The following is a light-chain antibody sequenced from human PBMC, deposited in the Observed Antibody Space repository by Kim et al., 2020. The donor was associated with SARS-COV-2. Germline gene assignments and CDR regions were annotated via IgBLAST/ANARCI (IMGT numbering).Light chain of an antibody. CDR2: QDD. CDR1: KLGDKF. V-gene: IGLV3-1*01. J-gene: IGLJ2*01. CDR3: QAWDIGTVL. Sequence: SYGLTQPPAVSVSPGQTANIPCAGEKLGDKFVCWYQQRPGQSPQLVIHQDDKRPSGVPDRFSGSNSGNTATLTISGTQAMDEADYYCQAWDIGTVLFGGG.